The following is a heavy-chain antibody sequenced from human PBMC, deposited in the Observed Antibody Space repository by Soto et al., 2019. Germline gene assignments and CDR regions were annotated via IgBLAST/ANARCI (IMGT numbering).Heavy chain of an antibody. CDR1: GFTFSKSA. V-gene: IGHV3-23*01. CDR2: GSGGAT. J-gene: IGHJ4*02. Sequence: GGSLRLSCAASGFTFSKSAMSWVRQAPGEGLEWISAGSGGATYYADSVKGRFTISRDDSKNTLYLQLNSLRAEDTAVYYCAKGSWDSRPYHFDYWGQGTLVTVSS. CDR3: AKGSWDSRPYHFDY. D-gene: IGHD1-26*01.